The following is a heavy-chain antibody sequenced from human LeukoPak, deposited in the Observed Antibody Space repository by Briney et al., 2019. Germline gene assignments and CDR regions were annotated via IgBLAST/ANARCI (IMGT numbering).Heavy chain of an antibody. V-gene: IGHV4-61*02. CDR2: NTTGTT. Sequence: SETLSLTCTVSGDSIANTFYYWNWLRQPAGKGLEWIGRNTTGTTNYNPSLKSRVTISLDTARNQFSLKLSSVTAADTAVYYCARRQDGHDYCGQGTLVTVSS. CDR1: GDSIANTFYY. J-gene: IGHJ4*02. CDR3: ARRQDGHDY.